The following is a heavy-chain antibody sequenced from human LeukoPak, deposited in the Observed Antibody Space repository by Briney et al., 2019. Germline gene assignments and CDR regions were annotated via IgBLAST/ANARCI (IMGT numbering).Heavy chain of an antibody. CDR2: IKQDGSET. D-gene: IGHD1-26*01. Sequence: AGGSLRLSCAASGFTFSNYWMSWVRQAPGKGLEWVANIKQDGSETYYVDSVKGRFTISRDNAKNSLYLQMNSLRAEDTTVYYCARETVGFDYWGQGTLVTVSS. CDR1: GFTFSNYW. V-gene: IGHV3-7*01. J-gene: IGHJ4*02. CDR3: ARETVGFDY.